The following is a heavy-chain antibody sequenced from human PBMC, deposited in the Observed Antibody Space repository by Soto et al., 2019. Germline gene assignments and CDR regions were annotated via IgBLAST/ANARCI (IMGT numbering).Heavy chain of an antibody. CDR2: INSDGSTT. Sequence: PGGSLRLSCAASGFTFSSSWIHWVRQAQGKGLVWVSRINSDGSTTNYADSVKGRFTISRDSAKNSLYLQMNSLSAEDTDVYYCVRSTVLRFLEWPYPDVWGKGTTVTVYS. CDR1: GFTFSSSW. V-gene: IGHV3-74*01. J-gene: IGHJ6*04. D-gene: IGHD3-3*01. CDR3: VRSTVLRFLEWPYPDV.